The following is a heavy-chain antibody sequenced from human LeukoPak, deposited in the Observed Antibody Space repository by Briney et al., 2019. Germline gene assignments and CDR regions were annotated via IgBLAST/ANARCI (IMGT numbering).Heavy chain of an antibody. CDR1: GFTFSSYG. CDR3: AAGGYSYGGTDY. V-gene: IGHV3-30*03. CDR2: ISYDGSNK. Sequence: GSLRLSCAASGFTFSSYGMHWVRQAPGKGLEWMAVISYDGSNKYYADSVKGRFTISRDNSKNTLYLQMNSLRAEDTAVYYCAAGGYSYGGTDYWGQGTVVTVSS. D-gene: IGHD5-18*01. J-gene: IGHJ4*02.